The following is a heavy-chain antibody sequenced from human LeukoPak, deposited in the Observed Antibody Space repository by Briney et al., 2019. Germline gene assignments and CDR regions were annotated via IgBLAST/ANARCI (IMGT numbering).Heavy chain of an antibody. D-gene: IGHD3-3*01. CDR2: IIPIFGTA. V-gene: IGHV1-69*01. Sequence: GSSVKVSCKASGGTFSSYAISWVRQAPGQGLEWMGGIIPIFGTANYAQKFQGRVTITADESTSSAYMELRSLRSDDTAVYYCARDLPLRSLRFLEWLSPGGIDYWGQGTLVTVSS. CDR1: GGTFSSYA. CDR3: ARDLPLRSLRFLEWLSPGGIDY. J-gene: IGHJ4*02.